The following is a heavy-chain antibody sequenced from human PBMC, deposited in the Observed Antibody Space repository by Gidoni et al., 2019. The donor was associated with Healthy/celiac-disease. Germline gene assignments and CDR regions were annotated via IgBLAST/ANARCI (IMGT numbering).Heavy chain of an antibody. V-gene: IGHV3-23*01. Sequence: EVQLLESGGGLVQPGGSLRLSCAASGFTFSSYAMSWVRQAPGKGLEWVSAMSGSGGRTYYADSVKGRCTIARDNAKNTLYRQMNSRRAEDTAVDFCAKAGETYGDPWYYVDYWGQGTLVTVSS. CDR2: MSGSGGRT. CDR3: AKAGETYGDPWYYVDY. CDR1: GFTFSSYA. J-gene: IGHJ4*02. D-gene: IGHD4-17*01.